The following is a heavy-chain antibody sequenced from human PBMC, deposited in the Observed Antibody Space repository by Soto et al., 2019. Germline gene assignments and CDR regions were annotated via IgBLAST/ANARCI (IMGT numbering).Heavy chain of an antibody. Sequence: ASVKVSCKASGYTFTCYGISWVRQAPGQGLEWMGWISAYNGNTNYAQKLQGRVTMTTDTSTSTAYMELRSLRSDDTAVYYCAREGDLSSWYPHHSFYWGQGTLVTVSS. CDR2: ISAYNGNT. CDR1: GYTFTCYG. V-gene: IGHV1-18*01. D-gene: IGHD6-13*01. CDR3: AREGDLSSWYPHHSFY. J-gene: IGHJ4*02.